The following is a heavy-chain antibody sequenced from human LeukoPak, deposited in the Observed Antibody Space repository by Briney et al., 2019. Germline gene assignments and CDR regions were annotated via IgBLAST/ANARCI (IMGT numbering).Heavy chain of an antibody. J-gene: IGHJ4*02. Sequence: GGSLRLSCAASGFTLSSHDMNWVRQAPGKGLEGVALIRYDGRNKYYADSVEGRFTISRDSSILYLQMNSLTSEDTAVYYCAKSRRDYAFWSGYYWGQGTLVTVSS. CDR2: IRYDGRNK. CDR1: GFTLSSHD. D-gene: IGHD3-3*01. V-gene: IGHV3-30*02. CDR3: AKSRRDYAFWSGYY.